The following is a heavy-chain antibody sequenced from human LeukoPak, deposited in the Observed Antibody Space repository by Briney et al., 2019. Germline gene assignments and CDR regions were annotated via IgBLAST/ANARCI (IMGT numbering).Heavy chain of an antibody. CDR3: ATGGRWLPFDY. J-gene: IGHJ4*02. Sequence: ASVKVSCKASGGTFSSYAISWVRQAPGKGLEWMGGFDPEDGETIYAQKFQGRVTMTEDTSTDTAYMELSSLRSEDTAVYYCATGGRWLPFDYWGQGTLVTVSS. CDR1: GGTFSSYA. D-gene: IGHD4-17*01. CDR2: FDPEDGET. V-gene: IGHV1-24*01.